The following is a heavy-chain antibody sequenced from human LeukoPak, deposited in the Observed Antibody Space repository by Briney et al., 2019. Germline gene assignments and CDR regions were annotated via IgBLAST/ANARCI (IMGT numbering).Heavy chain of an antibody. Sequence: GASVKVSCKTSGYNFIANSIHWVRQAPGQGLEWMGWINPNSGGTTYAQKFQGRVTMTRDASISTGYMELSRLRSDDTAVYYCASIGRGYDFEYWGQGTLVTVSS. CDR2: INPNSGGT. CDR3: ASIGRGYDFEY. J-gene: IGHJ4*02. CDR1: GYNFIANS. D-gene: IGHD5-12*01. V-gene: IGHV1-2*02.